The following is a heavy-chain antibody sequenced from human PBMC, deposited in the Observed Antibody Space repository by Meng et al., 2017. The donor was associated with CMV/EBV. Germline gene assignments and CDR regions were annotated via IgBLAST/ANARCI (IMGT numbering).Heavy chain of an antibody. CDR1: GFTFDDYA. J-gene: IGHJ4*02. Sequence: GGSLRLSCAASGFTFDDYAMHWVRQAPGKGLEWVSGISWNSGSIGYADSVKGRFTISRDNSKNTLYLQMNSLRAEDTAVYYCAKDLSCSSTSCYLYWGQGTLVTVSS. CDR3: AKDLSCSSTSCYLY. CDR2: ISWNSGSI. D-gene: IGHD2-2*01. V-gene: IGHV3-9*01.